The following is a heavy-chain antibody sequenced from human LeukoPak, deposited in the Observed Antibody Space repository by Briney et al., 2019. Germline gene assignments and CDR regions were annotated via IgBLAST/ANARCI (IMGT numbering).Heavy chain of an antibody. CDR3: VKDIVAGGYGMDV. CDR2: ISWNSGSI. J-gene: IGHJ6*01. V-gene: IGHV3-9*01. Sequence: GRSLRLSCAASGFTFDDYAMHWVRQAPGKGLEWVSGISWNSGSIGYADSVNGRFTISKDNAKNSLYLQMNSLRAEDTALYYCVKDIVAGGYGMDVWGQGSKVTVCS. D-gene: IGHD6-19*01. CDR1: GFTFDDYA.